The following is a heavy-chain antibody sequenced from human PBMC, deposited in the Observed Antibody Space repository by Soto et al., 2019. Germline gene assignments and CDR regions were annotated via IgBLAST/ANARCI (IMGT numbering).Heavy chain of an antibody. CDR1: GSTFSDFG. CDR3: AKAPFRRPYYFYGMDV. V-gene: IGHV3-30*18. J-gene: IGHJ6*02. Sequence: PGGPLRLSCVASGSTFSDFGMHWVRQGPGKGLEWLAVISEDAETDFHADSVKGRFTVSRDNFKETLYLQMNSLTTDDSGVYFCAKAPFRRPYYFYGMDVWGQGTTVTVSS. CDR2: ISEDAETD. D-gene: IGHD3-10*01.